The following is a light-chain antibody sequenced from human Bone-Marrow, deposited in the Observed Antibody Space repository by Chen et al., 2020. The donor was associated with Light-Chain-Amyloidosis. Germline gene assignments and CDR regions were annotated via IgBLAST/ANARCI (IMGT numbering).Light chain of an antibody. J-gene: IGLJ3*02. V-gene: IGLV6-57*01. Sequence: NFMLTQPHSVSETPGKTVIISCTRSSGSIATNYVQWDQQRPGSSPTTVIYEDDQRPSGVPVRFSGSIDGSANTASLTISGLKTEDEAGYYCQSYEGSSQGVFGGGTKLTVL. CDR2: EDD. CDR3: QSYEGSSQGV. CDR1: SGSIATNY.